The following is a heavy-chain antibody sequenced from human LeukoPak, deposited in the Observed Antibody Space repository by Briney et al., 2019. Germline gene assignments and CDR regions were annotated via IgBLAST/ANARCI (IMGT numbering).Heavy chain of an antibody. D-gene: IGHD6-19*01. CDR2: ISAYNGNT. CDR1: GYTFTSYG. Sequence: ASVKASCKASGYTFTSYGISWVRQAPGQGLEWMGWISAYNGNTNYAQKLQGRVTMTTDTSTSTAYMELRRLRSDDTAVYYCARAPSVAGYNWFDPWGQGTLVTVSS. V-gene: IGHV1-18*01. CDR3: ARAPSVAGYNWFDP. J-gene: IGHJ5*02.